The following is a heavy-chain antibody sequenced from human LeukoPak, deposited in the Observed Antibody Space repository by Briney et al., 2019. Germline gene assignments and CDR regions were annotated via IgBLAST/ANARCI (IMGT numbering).Heavy chain of an antibody. J-gene: IGHJ6*04. CDR3: VKDPGRDYYYYGMDV. D-gene: IGHD2-15*01. CDR1: GVTFSSYA. Sequence: GGSLRLSCSASGVTFSSYAMHWVRQAPGKGLEYVSAISSNGGSTYYADSVKGRFTISRDNSKNTLYLQMSSLRAEDTAVYYCVKDPGRDYYYYGMDVWGKGTTVTVSS. V-gene: IGHV3-64D*06. CDR2: ISSNGGST.